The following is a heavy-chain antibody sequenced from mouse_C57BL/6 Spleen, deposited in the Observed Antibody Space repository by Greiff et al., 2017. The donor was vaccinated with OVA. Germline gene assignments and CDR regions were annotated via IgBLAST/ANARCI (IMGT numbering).Heavy chain of an antibody. CDR2: IYPGDGDP. CDR1: VYAFSSYW. CDR3: ARGIYYGNHYAMDY. V-gene: IGHV1-80*01. D-gene: IGHD2-1*01. Sequence: VQLQQSGAELVKPGASVKISCKASVYAFSSYWMNWVKHRPGKGLEWIGQIYPGDGDPNYNGKFKGTATLTADKSSSTAYMQLSSLTSEDSAVYFCARGIYYGNHYAMDYWGQGTSVTVSS. J-gene: IGHJ4*01.